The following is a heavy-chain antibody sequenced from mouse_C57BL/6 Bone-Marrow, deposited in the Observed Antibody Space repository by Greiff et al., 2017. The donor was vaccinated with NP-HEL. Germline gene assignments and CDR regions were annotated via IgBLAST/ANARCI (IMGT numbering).Heavy chain of an antibody. CDR3: ARGGYYYYYAMDY. D-gene: IGHD2-3*01. Sequence: DVQLQESGPELVKPGASVKISCKASGYSFTGYYMNWVKQSPEKSLEWIGEINPSTGGTTYNQKFKAKATLTVDKSSSTAYMQLKSLTSEDSAVYYCARGGYYYYYAMDYWGQGTSVTVSS. CDR1: GYSFTGYY. CDR2: INPSTGGT. J-gene: IGHJ4*01. V-gene: IGHV1-42*01.